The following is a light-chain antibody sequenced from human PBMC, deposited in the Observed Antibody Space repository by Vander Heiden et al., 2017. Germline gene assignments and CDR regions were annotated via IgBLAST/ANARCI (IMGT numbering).Light chain of an antibody. CDR3: MQALQTPNT. Sequence: IVMTQSPLSLPVTPGEPASIPCRSSQSLLHSNGYNYLDWYLQKPGQSPQLLIYLGSNRASGVPDRFSGSGSGTDFTLKISRVEAEDVGVYYCMQALQTPNTFGQGTKLEIK. V-gene: IGKV2-28*01. CDR1: QSLLHSNGYNY. J-gene: IGKJ2*01. CDR2: LGS.